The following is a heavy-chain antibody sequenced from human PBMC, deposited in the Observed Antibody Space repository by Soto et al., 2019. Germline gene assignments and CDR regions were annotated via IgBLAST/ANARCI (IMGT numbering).Heavy chain of an antibody. CDR3: ARNITLFLLFIIAHPRGDYYYYMDF. J-gene: IGHJ6*03. CDR1: GFTVSSNY. D-gene: IGHD3-9*01. V-gene: IGHV3-66*01. Sequence: GGSLRLSCAASGFTVSSNYMSWVRQAPRKGLEWVSVIYSGGSTYYADSVKGRFTISRDNSKNTLYLQMNSLRAEDTAVYYCARNITLFLLFIIAHPRGDYYYYMDFWGKGTTVTVSS. CDR2: IYSGGST.